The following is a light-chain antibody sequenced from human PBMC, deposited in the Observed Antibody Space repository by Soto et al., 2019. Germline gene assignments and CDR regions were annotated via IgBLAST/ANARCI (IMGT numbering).Light chain of an antibody. CDR1: QSVSSSY. Sequence: EIVLTQSPGTLSLSPGERATLSCRASQSVSSSYLAWYQQKPGQAPRLLIYGASSRAAGIPDRFSGSGSGTDFTVTISRLEPDDFAVYYCQQYGSSPPMYTFGQGTKLEIK. J-gene: IGKJ2*01. CDR2: GAS. CDR3: QQYGSSPPMYT. V-gene: IGKV3-20*01.